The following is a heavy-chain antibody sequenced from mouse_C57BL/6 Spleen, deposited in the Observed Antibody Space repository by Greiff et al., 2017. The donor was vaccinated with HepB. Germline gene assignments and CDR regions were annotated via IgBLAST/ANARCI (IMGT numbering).Heavy chain of an antibody. CDR2: ISSGSSTI. V-gene: IGHV5-17*01. CDR3: ARDSNPVYYYAMDY. Sequence: EVKLQESGGGLVKPGGSLKLSCAASGFTFSDYGMHWVRQAPEKGLEWVAYISSGSSTIYYADTVKGRFTISRDNAKNTLFLQMTSLRSEDTAMYYCARDSNPVYYYAMDYWGQGTSVTVSS. J-gene: IGHJ4*01. CDR1: GFTFSDYG. D-gene: IGHD2-5*01.